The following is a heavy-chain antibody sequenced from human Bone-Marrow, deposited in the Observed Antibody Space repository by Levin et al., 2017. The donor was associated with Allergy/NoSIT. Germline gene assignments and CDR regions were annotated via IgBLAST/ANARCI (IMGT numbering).Heavy chain of an antibody. J-gene: IGHJ3*02. CDR3: ARDRSGRCSTPWCDAFDI. CDR1: GGTFTSDA. D-gene: IGHD2-2*01. V-gene: IGHV1-69*04. CDR2: IIPILGIT. Sequence: GASVKVSCKASGGTFTSDAFSWVRQAPGQGLEWMGRIIPILGITNYAQNLQDRVTFTADKSTRTAYMELSSLRSQDTAVYYCARDRSGRCSTPWCDAFDIWGQGTPIIVSS.